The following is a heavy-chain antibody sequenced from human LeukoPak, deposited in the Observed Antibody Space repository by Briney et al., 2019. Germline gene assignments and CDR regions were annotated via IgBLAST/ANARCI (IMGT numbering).Heavy chain of an antibody. D-gene: IGHD3-3*01. V-gene: IGHV1-18*01. CDR1: GYTFTSYG. CDR2: ISAYNGNT. J-gene: IGHJ4*02. Sequence: ASVKVSCNASGYTFTSYGISWVRQAPGQGLEWMGWISAYNGNTNYAQKLQGRITMTTDTSTSTAYMELRSLRSDDTAVYYCARSTYYDFWSGLDYWGQGTLVTVSS. CDR3: ARSTYYDFWSGLDY.